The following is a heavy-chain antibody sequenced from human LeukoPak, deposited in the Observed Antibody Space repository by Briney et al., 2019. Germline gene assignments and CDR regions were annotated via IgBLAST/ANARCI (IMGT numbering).Heavy chain of an antibody. V-gene: IGHV3-23*01. CDR1: GFTFSSYS. Sequence: GGSLRLSCAASGFTFSSYSMNWVRQAPGKGLEWVSALSGSGGSTYYAGSVKGRFTISRDNSKNTLYLQMNSLRAEDTAVYYCVKLSWNPGPHYFDYWGQGTLVTVSS. J-gene: IGHJ4*02. CDR3: VKLSWNPGPHYFDY. CDR2: LSGSGGST. D-gene: IGHD1-1*01.